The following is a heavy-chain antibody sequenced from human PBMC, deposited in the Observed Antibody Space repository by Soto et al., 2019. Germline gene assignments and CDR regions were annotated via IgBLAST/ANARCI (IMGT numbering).Heavy chain of an antibody. J-gene: IGHJ4*02. CDR1: GFTFSTAV. CDR3: ATEGPRYFLTEMATLTEARKVGPFNY. Sequence: VQLVESGGGVVQPGRSLRLSCVASGFTFSTAVKHWVRQATDKVLEWVANILYDGTNTFYADSVRGRFTISRDNSRNTVSLQLTSLRVDDTAVYYCATEGPRYFLTEMATLTEARKVGPFNYWGQGALVTVSP. D-gene: IGHD1-1*01. V-gene: IGHV3-30-3*01. CDR2: ILYDGTNT.